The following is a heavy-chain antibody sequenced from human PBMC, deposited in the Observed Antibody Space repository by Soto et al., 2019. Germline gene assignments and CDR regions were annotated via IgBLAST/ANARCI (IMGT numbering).Heavy chain of an antibody. CDR3: ARVRPTAYVGNYNTGMDV. CDR1: VGTLSNYA. D-gene: IGHD1-26*01. Sequence: QVQLVQSGAEVKKPGSSVKVACKASVGTLSNYAFTWVLQAPGQWLEWMGGIIPIFNTANYAQKFQGRVTITADESTSTAYMEVNSLRSEDTAVYYCARVRPTAYVGNYNTGMDVWGQGTTVTVAS. J-gene: IGHJ6*02. V-gene: IGHV1-69*01. CDR2: IIPIFNTA.